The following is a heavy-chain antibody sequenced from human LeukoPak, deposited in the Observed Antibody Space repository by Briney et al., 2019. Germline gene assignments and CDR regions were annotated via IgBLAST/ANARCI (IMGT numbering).Heavy chain of an antibody. V-gene: IGHV3-23*01. CDR2: ISASGGST. CDR3: AKGDDYGDYDWFDP. D-gene: IGHD4-17*01. CDR1: GFTFSSYA. J-gene: IGHJ5*02. Sequence: SGGSLRLSCAASGFTFSSYAMSWVRQAPGKGLEWVSVISASGGSTYYADSVKGRFTISRDNSKNTLYLQMNSLRAEDTAVYYCAKGDDYGDYDWFDPWGQGTLVTVSS.